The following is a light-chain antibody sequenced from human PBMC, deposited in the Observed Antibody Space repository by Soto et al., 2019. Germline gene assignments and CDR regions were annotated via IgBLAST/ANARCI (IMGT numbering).Light chain of an antibody. CDR3: QQYSSYLWT. CDR2: KAS. CDR1: QSVSSW. V-gene: IGKV1-5*03. Sequence: DIQMTQSPSTLSASVGYRVSITGRANQSVSSWLAWYQQKPGKAPKLLIYKASSLQSGVPSRFSGSGYGTEFTLTISSLQPDDFATYYCQQYSSYLWTFGQGTKVDIK. J-gene: IGKJ1*01.